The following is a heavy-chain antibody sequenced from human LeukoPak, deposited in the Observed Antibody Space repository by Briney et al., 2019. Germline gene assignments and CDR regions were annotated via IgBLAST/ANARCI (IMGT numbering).Heavy chain of an antibody. Sequence: SCKASGYTFTGYYMHWVRQAPGKGLEWVAVISYDGSNKYYADSVKGRFTISRDNSKNTLYLQMNSLRAEDTAVYYCAKDTSGLGYSYGYWYFDYWGQGTLVTVSS. CDR1: GYTFTGYY. D-gene: IGHD5-18*01. CDR3: AKDTSGLGYSYGYWYFDY. J-gene: IGHJ4*02. V-gene: IGHV3-30*18. CDR2: ISYDGSNK.